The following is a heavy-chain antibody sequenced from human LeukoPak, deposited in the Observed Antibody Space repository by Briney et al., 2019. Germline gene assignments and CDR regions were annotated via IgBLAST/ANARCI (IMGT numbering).Heavy chain of an antibody. V-gene: IGHV4-39*01. D-gene: IGHD4-17*01. CDR2: TFHSGST. Sequence: SETLSLTCTVPGGSISSSSYYWGWILQPRVKGREWIGTTFHSGSTYYSTSLKSRVTVSVDTSKNQFSLMMTSVTAADTSVYYCARHAAIRDYVGNFDSWGQGTLVSVSS. CDR1: GGSISSSSYY. CDR3: ARHAAIRDYVGNFDS. J-gene: IGHJ4*02.